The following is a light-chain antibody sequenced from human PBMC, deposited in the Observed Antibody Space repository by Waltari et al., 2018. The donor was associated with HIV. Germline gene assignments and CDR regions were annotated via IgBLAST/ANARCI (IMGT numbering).Light chain of an antibody. J-gene: IGLJ3*02. CDR2: SNN. CDR3: AAWDDSLNGWV. CDR1: RSNIGSNT. Sequence: QSVLTQPPSASGTPGQRVTISCSGSRSNIGSNTVSWYQQLPGTAPKLFIYSNNQRPSGCPDGFSGSKSGTSASLAISGLQSEDEADYYCAAWDDSLNGWVFGGGTKLTVV. V-gene: IGLV1-44*01.